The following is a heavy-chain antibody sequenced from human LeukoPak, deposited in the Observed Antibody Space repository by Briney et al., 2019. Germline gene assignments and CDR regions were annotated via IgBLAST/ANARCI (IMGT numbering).Heavy chain of an antibody. J-gene: IGHJ3*02. CDR2: INHSGST. V-gene: IGHV4-34*01. CDR3: AIAPWSGSYSRGAFDI. Sequence: PSETLSLSCAVYGGSFSGYYWSWIRQPPGKGLEWIGEINHSGSTNYNPSLKSRVTISVDTSKNQSSLKLSSVTAADTAVYYCAIAPWSGSYSRGAFDIWGQGTMVTVSS. CDR1: GGSFSGYY. D-gene: IGHD1-26*01.